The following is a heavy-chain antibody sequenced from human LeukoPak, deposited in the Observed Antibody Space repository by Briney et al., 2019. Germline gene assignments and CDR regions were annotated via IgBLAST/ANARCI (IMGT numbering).Heavy chain of an antibody. J-gene: IGHJ4*02. Sequence: GGSLRLSCVASGFTFTNYDMSWLRQAPGKGLEWVSTISNRGDITYYADSVKGRFTISRDNSKSTVHLQMNSLRAEDTALYYCAKGWGGNWFDYWGQGTLVTVSS. CDR3: AKGWGGNWFDY. D-gene: IGHD3-16*01. CDR1: GFTFTNYD. V-gene: IGHV3-23*01. CDR2: ISNRGDIT.